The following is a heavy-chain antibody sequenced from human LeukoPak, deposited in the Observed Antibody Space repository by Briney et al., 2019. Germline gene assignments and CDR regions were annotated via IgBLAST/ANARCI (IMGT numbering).Heavy chain of an antibody. CDR1: GYSISSGYY. Sequence: PSETLSLTCAVSGYSISSGYYWGWIRQPPGKGLEWIGSIYHSGSTNYNPSLKSRVTMSVDTSKNQFSLKLSSVTAADTAVYYCARVSEVRGVILGWFDPWGQGTLVTVSS. CDR2: IYHSGST. D-gene: IGHD3-10*01. CDR3: ARVSEVRGVILGWFDP. V-gene: IGHV4-38-2*01. J-gene: IGHJ5*02.